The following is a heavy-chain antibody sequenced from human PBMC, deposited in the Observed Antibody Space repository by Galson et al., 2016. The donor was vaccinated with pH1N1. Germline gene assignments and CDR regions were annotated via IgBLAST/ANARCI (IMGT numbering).Heavy chain of an antibody. J-gene: IGHJ3*02. CDR2: VYTSGRT. CDR3: ARGWNLDAFDI. D-gene: IGHD1-1*01. Sequence: ETLSLTCTDSGGSISSRYWSWIRQPAGKGLEWIGRVYTSGRTDSNPSLKSRVTMSMDTSNSQFSMILNSVTAADTAVYYCARGWNLDAFDIWGQGTMVTVSS. V-gene: IGHV4-4*07. CDR1: GGSISSRY.